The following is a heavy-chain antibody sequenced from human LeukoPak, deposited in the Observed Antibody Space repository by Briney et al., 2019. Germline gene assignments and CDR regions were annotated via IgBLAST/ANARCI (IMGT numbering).Heavy chain of an antibody. V-gene: IGHV4-34*01. CDR3: AREGQWLVPWAAFDI. CDR1: GGSFSGYY. J-gene: IGHJ3*02. Sequence: SETLSLTCAVYGGSFSGYYWSWIRQPPGKGLEWIGEINHSGSTNYNPSLKSRVTIPVDTSKNQFSLKLSSVTAADTAVYYCAREGQWLVPWAAFDIWGQGTMVTVSS. CDR2: INHSGST. D-gene: IGHD6-19*01.